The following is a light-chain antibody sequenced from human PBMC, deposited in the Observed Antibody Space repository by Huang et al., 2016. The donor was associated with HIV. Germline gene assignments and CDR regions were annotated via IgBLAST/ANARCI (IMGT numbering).Light chain of an antibody. CDR1: QSVNSN. V-gene: IGKV3-15*01. CDR3: QQYDNWPGT. J-gene: IGKJ1*01. Sequence: EIVMTQSPGTLSVSPGERVTLSCRASQSVNSNLAWYQQKPGQAPSLLIYGASSRASGLPARFSGSGSGTEVTLTISSLQSGDFAVYYCQQYDNWPGTFGQGTKVEIK. CDR2: GAS.